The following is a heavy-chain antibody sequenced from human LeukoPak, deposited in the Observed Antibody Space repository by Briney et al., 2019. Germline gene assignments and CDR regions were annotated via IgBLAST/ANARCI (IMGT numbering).Heavy chain of an antibody. D-gene: IGHD5-12*01. CDR1: GFTFSLYE. Sequence: GGSLRRSCAASGFTFSLYEMNWVRQAPGKGPEWVSYISSSGSTIYYADSVKGRFSISRDNAKNSLNLQMNSLRAEDTAFYYCARVENSATRGFYFDYWGQGALVTVSS. J-gene: IGHJ4*02. CDR2: ISSSGSTI. CDR3: ARVENSATRGFYFDY. V-gene: IGHV3-48*03.